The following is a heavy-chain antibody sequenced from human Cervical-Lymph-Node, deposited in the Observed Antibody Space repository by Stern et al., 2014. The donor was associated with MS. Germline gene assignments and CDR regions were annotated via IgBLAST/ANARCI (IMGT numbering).Heavy chain of an antibody. CDR2: IYYSGST. CDR3: ASANCSSTSCPNWFDP. Sequence: QVQLQESGPGLVKPSPTLSLTCTVSGGSISSGDYYWSWIRQHPAKGLERIGYIYYSGSTYYNPSLKSRVTISVDTSKNQFSLKLSSVTAADTAVYYCASANCSSTSCPNWFDPWGQGTLVTVSS. V-gene: IGHV4-30-4*01. CDR1: GGSISSGDYY. D-gene: IGHD2-2*01. J-gene: IGHJ5*02.